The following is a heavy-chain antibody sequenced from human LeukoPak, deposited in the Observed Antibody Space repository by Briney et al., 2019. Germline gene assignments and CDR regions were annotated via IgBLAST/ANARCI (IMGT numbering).Heavy chain of an antibody. Sequence: PSETLSLTCAVYGGSFSGYSWSWFRQPPGMGLEWIGNIFYSGTYYNPSLQSRVTISVDTSKNQFSLKLSSVTAADTAVYYCVSPRYFDLWGRGTLVTVSS. V-gene: IGHV4-34*12. CDR2: IFYSGT. J-gene: IGHJ2*01. CDR3: VSPRYFDL. CDR1: GGSFSGYS.